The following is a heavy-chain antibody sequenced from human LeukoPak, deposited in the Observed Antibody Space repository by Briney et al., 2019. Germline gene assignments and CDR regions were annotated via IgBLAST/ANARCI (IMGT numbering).Heavy chain of an antibody. V-gene: IGHV4-61*10. CDR3: ARGGYGDYTLDY. J-gene: IGHJ4*02. D-gene: IGHD4-17*01. CDR2: IYTSGST. CDR1: GGSVSSGSYY. Sequence: SETLSLTCTVSGGSVSSGSYYWSWIRQPAGKGLEWIGRIYTSGSTNYNPSLKSRVTISVDTSKNQFSLKLSSVTAADTAVHYCARGGYGDYTLDYWGQGTLVTVSS.